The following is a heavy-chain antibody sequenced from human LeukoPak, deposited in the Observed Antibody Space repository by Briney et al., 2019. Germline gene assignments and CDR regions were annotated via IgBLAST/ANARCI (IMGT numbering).Heavy chain of an antibody. V-gene: IGHV4-59*01. CDR1: GDSISSYY. Sequence: SETLSLTCTVSGDSISSYYWSWIRQPPGKGLEWIGYIYYSGSTNYNPSLKSRVTISVDTSKNQFSLKLSSVTAADTAVYYCARETPYYYDSSAAGWFDPWGQGTLVTVSS. D-gene: IGHD3-22*01. CDR2: IYYSGST. J-gene: IGHJ5*02. CDR3: ARETPYYYDSSAAGWFDP.